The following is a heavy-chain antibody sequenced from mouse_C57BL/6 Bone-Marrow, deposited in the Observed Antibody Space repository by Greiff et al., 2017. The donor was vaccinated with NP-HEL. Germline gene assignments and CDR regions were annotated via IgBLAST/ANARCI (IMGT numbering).Heavy chain of an antibody. J-gene: IGHJ3*01. V-gene: IGHV1-76*01. CDR1: GYTFTDYY. Sequence: VQGVESGAELVRPGASVKLSCKASGYTFTDYYINWVKQRPGQGLEWIARIYPGSGNTYYNEKFKGKATLTAEKSSSTAYMQLSSLTSEDAAVYFCARGAYGSSWFAYWGQGTLVTVSA. CDR3: ARGAYGSSWFAY. D-gene: IGHD1-1*01. CDR2: IYPGSGNT.